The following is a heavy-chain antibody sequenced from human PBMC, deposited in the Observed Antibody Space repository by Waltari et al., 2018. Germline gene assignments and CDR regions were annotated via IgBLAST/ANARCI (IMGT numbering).Heavy chain of an antibody. V-gene: IGHV3-48*02. CDR3: ARDDFCGTSYCFDY. CDR1: GFTFSTFR. CDR2: ISSSSSTI. D-gene: IGHD2-2*01. J-gene: IGHJ4*02. Sequence: EVQLVEAGGGFVQPGGSLGLSCAAAGFTFSTFRMNWRRQAPGKGLEWVSYISSSSSTIYYADSVKGRFTISRDNAKNSLYLQMNSLRDEDTAVYYCARDDFCGTSYCFDYWGQGTLVTVSS.